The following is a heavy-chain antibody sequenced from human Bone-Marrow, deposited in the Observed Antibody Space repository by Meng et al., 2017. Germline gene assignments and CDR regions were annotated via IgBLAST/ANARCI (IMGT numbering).Heavy chain of an antibody. J-gene: IGHJ4*02. Sequence: QVQLQESGPGLGKPAQTLALTGTVSGGSISSGDDDWSGIRQPPGKGLEWIGYIYNSGSTYYNPSLKSRVTISIDTSKNQFSLKLSSVTAADTAVYYCARLDDTGIDYWGQGILVTVSS. CDR3: ARLDDTGIDY. V-gene: IGHV4-30-4*01. D-gene: IGHD5-18*01. CDR2: IYNSGST. CDR1: GGSISSGDDD.